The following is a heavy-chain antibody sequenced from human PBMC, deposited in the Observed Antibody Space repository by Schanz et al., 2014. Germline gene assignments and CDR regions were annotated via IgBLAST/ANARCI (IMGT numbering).Heavy chain of an antibody. CDR2: INPANGNT. D-gene: IGHD6-13*01. CDR3: ARDLIAAAESWFDP. V-gene: IGHV1-3*01. CDR1: GYTFTSYY. Sequence: QVQLVQSAPEVKKPGASVKVSCKASGYTFTSYYMHWVRQAPGQSLEWLGWINPANGNTHYSPRLNGRVSISSDTAASTVYLHFSSLKSDDTAVYYCARDLIAAAESWFDPWGQGTPITVSS. J-gene: IGHJ5*02.